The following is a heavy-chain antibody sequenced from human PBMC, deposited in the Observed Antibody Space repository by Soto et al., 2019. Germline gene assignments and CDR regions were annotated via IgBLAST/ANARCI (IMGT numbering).Heavy chain of an antibody. V-gene: IGHV3-15*01. D-gene: IGHD3-16*02. CDR2: VKSKADGGTP. Sequence: EVHLVESGGGLVKPGGSLRLSCAASGFTFSNAWMTWVRQAPGRGLEWVGRVKSKADGGTPAYAAPVKDRFTISRDDSTNTLYLQMDSLTAEDTAVYYCTSTYHDFVWGTYRDVGTDYWGQGALVTVSS. CDR3: TSTYHDFVWGTYRDVGTDY. J-gene: IGHJ4*02. CDR1: GFTFSNAW.